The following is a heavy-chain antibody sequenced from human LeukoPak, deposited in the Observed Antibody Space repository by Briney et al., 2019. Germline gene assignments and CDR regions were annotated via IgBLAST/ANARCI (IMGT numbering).Heavy chain of an antibody. CDR2: IYSGGST. CDR3: ARDPPFDPPGDWYFDL. Sequence: SGGSLRLSCAASGFTVSSNYMSWVRQAPGKGLEWVSVIYSGGSTYYADSVKGRFTISRDNSKNTLYLQMNSLRAEDTAVYYCARDPPFDPPGDWYFDLWGRGTLVTVSS. D-gene: IGHD3-9*01. CDR1: GFTVSSNY. V-gene: IGHV3-66*01. J-gene: IGHJ2*01.